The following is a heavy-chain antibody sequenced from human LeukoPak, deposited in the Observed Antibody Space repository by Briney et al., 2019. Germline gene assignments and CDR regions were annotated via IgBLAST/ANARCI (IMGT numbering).Heavy chain of an antibody. Sequence: GGSLRLSCAASGFTFSSYAMHWVRQAPGKGLEWVAVISYDGSNKYYADSVKGRFTISRDNSKNTLYLQMNSLRAEDTAVYYCAKDRRYCSSTSCYGWFDPWGQGTLVTVSS. CDR3: AKDRRYCSSTSCYGWFDP. V-gene: IGHV3-30-3*01. J-gene: IGHJ5*02. D-gene: IGHD2-2*01. CDR1: GFTFSSYA. CDR2: ISYDGSNK.